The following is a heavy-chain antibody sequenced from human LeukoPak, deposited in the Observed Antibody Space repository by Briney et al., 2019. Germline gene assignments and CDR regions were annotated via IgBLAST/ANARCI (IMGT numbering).Heavy chain of an antibody. CDR1: GGSISSYY. CDR2: IYYSGST. V-gene: IGHV4-59*01. D-gene: IGHD3-10*01. CDR3: ARATMIRGVIYYPWFDP. J-gene: IGHJ5*02. Sequence: SSETLSLTCAVSGGSISSYYWSWIWQPPGKGLEWIGYIYYSGSTNYNPSLKSRVTISVDTSKNHFSLKLSSVTAADTAVYYCARATMIRGVIYYPWFDPWGQGTLVTVSS.